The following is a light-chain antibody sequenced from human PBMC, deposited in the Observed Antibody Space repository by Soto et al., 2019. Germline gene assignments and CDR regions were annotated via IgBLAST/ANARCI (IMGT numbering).Light chain of an antibody. CDR1: QSVSSSY. CDR3: QQRSNWPPLT. CDR2: DAS. V-gene: IGKV3-11*01. J-gene: IGKJ4*01. Sequence: EIVLTQSPGTLPLSPGERATLSCRASQSVSSSYLAWYQRTPGQAPRLLIYDASNRASGIPARFAGSGSGTDFTLTISSLEPEDSAIYYCQQRSNWPPLTFGGGTKVDI.